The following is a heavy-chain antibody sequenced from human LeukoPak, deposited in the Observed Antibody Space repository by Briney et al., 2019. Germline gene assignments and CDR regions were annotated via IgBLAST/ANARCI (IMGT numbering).Heavy chain of an antibody. J-gene: IGHJ6*03. D-gene: IGHD2-2*01. CDR1: GFTFGDYA. CDR3: TRDPPLVVPAAYYYYYYMDV. Sequence: GGSLRLSCTASGFTFGDYAMSWVRQAPGKGLEWVGFIRSKAYGGTTEYAASVKGRFTISRDDSKSIAYLQMNSLKTEDAAVYYCTRDPPLVVPAAYYYYYYMDVWGKGTTVTVSS. CDR2: IRSKAYGGTT. V-gene: IGHV3-49*04.